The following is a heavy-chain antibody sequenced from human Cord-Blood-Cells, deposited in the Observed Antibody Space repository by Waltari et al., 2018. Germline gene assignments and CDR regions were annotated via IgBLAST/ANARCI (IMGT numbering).Heavy chain of an antibody. J-gene: IGHJ5*02. CDR2: INHSGST. CDR3: AIGRNYDFWSGYLYVGYNGFDP. D-gene: IGHD3-3*01. Sequence: QVQLQQWGAGLLKPSETLSLTCAVYGGSFSGYYWSWLRQPPRKGLEWVGEINHSGSTNFHPTPKSLVTISVDTSKNQVSQKLGSVTAADTGVYYCAIGRNYDFWSGYLYVGYNGFDPWGQGTLVTVSS. V-gene: IGHV4-34*01. CDR1: GGSFSGYY.